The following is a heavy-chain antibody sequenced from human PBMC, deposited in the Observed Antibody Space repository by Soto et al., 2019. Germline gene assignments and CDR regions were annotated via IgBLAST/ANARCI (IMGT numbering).Heavy chain of an antibody. Sequence: QITLKESGPPLVRPAQTLTLTCAFSGFSLTTTHMGVAWIRQPPGKALEWLALIYWDDDKRYSPSLKNRLAISKDTSRNLVALTITNMNPEDTGTYFCSHAGDYDLLSFDHWGPGTLVTVSS. V-gene: IGHV2-5*02. CDR2: IYWDDDK. D-gene: IGHD4-17*01. J-gene: IGHJ4*02. CDR1: GFSLTTTHMG. CDR3: SHAGDYDLLSFDH.